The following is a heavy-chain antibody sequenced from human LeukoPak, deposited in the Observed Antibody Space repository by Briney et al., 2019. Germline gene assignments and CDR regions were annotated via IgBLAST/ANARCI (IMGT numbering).Heavy chain of an antibody. CDR3: ARDTYYDFWSGYYLHYFDY. V-gene: IGHV4-34*01. CDR1: GGSFSGYY. J-gene: IGHJ4*02. Sequence: SETLSLTCAVCGGSFSGYYWSWLRQPPGKGLEWIGEINHSGSTNYNPSLKSRVTISVDTSKNQFSLKLSSVTAADTAVYYCARDTYYDFWSGYYLHYFDYWGQGTLVTVSS. D-gene: IGHD3-3*01. CDR2: INHSGST.